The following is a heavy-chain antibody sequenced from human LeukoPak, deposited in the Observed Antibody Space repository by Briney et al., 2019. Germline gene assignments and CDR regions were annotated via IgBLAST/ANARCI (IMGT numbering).Heavy chain of an antibody. CDR2: IKQDGSEK. Sequence: GGSLRLSCAASGFTFSSYWMSWVRQAPGKGLEWVANIKQDGSEKYYVDSVKGRFTISRDNAKNSLYLQMNSLRAEDTAVYYCARAIYCSSTSCYAFDYWGQGTLVTVSS. CDR3: ARAIYCSSTSCYAFDY. V-gene: IGHV3-7*01. J-gene: IGHJ4*02. D-gene: IGHD2-2*01. CDR1: GFTFSSYW.